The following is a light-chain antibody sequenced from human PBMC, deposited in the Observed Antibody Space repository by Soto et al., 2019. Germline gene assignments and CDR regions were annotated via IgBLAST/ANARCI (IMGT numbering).Light chain of an antibody. CDR1: QGISSW. CDR2: AAS. Sequence: DIQMTQSPSSVSASVGDRVTMTCRASQGISSWLVWYQQKPGKAPKLLIYAASTLQSGVPSRFSGSGSGTDFSLTISSLEPEDFAVYYCQQRSRWPLTFGGGTRLENK. CDR3: QQRSRWPLT. V-gene: IGKV1-12*01. J-gene: IGKJ5*01.